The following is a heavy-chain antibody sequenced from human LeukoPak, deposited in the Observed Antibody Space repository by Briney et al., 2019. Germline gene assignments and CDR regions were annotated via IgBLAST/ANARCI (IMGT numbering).Heavy chain of an antibody. V-gene: IGHV3-30*04. D-gene: IGHD3-16*01. Sequence: GGSLRLSCAASGFTFSSYAMHWVRQAPGKGLEWAAVISDDGSNKYYADSVKGRFTISRDNSKNTPYLQMNSLRAEDTAVYYCAGDLWGSSDYVWGSFDYWGQGTLVTVSS. CDR3: AGDLWGSSDYVWGSFDY. CDR2: ISDDGSNK. CDR1: GFTFSSYA. J-gene: IGHJ4*02.